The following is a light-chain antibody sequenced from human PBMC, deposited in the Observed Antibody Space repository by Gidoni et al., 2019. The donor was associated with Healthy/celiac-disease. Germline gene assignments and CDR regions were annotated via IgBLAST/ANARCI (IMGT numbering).Light chain of an antibody. J-gene: IGLJ2*01. CDR1: KLGDKY. Sequence: SYELTPPPSVSVSPGQTASITCSGDKLGDKYACWYQQKPGQSPVLVIYQDSKRPSGIPERFSGSNSGNTATLTISGTQAMDEADYYCQAWDSSTVVFGGGTNLTV. CDR3: QAWDSSTVV. CDR2: QDS. V-gene: IGLV3-1*01.